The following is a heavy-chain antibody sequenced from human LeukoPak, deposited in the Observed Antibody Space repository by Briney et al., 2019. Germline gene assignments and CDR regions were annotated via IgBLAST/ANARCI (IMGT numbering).Heavy chain of an antibody. Sequence: PGGSLRLSCAASGFTFSSYAMNWVRQAPGKGLEWVSTISDSGGSTYYADSVKGRFTISRDNSKNTLYLKMNSLRAEDTAVYYCAKREKSSSGSFDYWGQGTLVTVSS. CDR1: GFTFSSYA. D-gene: IGHD3-22*01. V-gene: IGHV3-23*01. CDR2: ISDSGGST. J-gene: IGHJ4*02. CDR3: AKREKSSSGSFDY.